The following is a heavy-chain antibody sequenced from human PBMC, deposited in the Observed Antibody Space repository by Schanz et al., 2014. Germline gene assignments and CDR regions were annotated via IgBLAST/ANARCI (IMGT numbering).Heavy chain of an antibody. CDR3: ARNIIATARAYDI. J-gene: IGHJ3*02. V-gene: IGHV1-2*02. Sequence: QVQLVQSGAEVKKPGASVKVSCKASGYTFTDHYMHWVRQAPGQGLEWMGWINPNSGDTKYAQKFQGRVTMTTDTSTSTAYMELRSLRSDDTAVYYCARNIIATARAYDIWGQGTMVTVSS. CDR1: GYTFTDHY. CDR2: INPNSGDT. D-gene: IGHD6-13*01.